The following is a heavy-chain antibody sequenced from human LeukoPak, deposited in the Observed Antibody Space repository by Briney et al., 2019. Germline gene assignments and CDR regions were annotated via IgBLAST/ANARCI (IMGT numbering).Heavy chain of an antibody. J-gene: IGHJ4*02. D-gene: IGHD6-19*01. CDR1: GITFSSYG. Sequence: GGSLRLSCAASGITFSSYGMHWVRQAPGKGLEWVAVISYDGSNKYYADSVKGRFTISRDNAKNSLYLQMNSLRAEDTAVYYCAREGLGEQWLAMDYWGQGTLVTVSS. CDR2: ISYDGSNK. V-gene: IGHV3-30*03. CDR3: AREGLGEQWLAMDY.